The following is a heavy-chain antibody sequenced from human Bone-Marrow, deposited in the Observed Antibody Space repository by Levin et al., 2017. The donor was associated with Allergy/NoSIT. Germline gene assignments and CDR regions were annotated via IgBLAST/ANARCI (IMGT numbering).Heavy chain of an antibody. CDR2: IYWDDDK. J-gene: IGHJ4*02. CDR3: VQGGYDMLTGRFDY. CDR1: GFSFSTGGVG. V-gene: IGHV2-5*02. D-gene: IGHD3-9*01. Sequence: SGPTLVKPTQTLTLTCTFSGFSFSTGGVGMGWIRQPPGKALEWLALIYWDDDKRYSPSLKSRLTITKDTSKNQVVLTMTNMDPVDTATYYCVQGGYDMLTGRFDYWGQGTLVTVSS.